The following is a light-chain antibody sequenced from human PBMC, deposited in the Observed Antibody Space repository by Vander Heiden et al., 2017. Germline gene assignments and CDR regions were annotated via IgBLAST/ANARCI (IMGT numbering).Light chain of an antibody. CDR1: QSISAW. CDR2: KAS. Sequence: IQLTQSPSTLSASVGDRVTITCRASQSISAWLAWYQQKPGKAPTVLIYKASTLKSGVPSRFSGSGFGTEFTLTISSLQPDDFATYYCQQFGSYLWTFGQGTKVEFK. V-gene: IGKV1-5*03. J-gene: IGKJ1*01. CDR3: QQFGSYLWT.